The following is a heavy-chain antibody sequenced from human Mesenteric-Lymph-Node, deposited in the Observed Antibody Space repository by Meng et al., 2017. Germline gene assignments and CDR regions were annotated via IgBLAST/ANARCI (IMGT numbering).Heavy chain of an antibody. J-gene: IGHJ1*01. CDR3: ARDDYDVYHEEYFAL. Sequence: SETLSLTCTVSGGSISDYHWSWIRQTAGKGLEWIGRVSLSGIPDYNPSLASRVNMFVDPSKNQFSLKLSSVTAADTAVYFCARDDYDVYHEEYFALWGQGTLVTVSS. CDR2: VSLSGIP. D-gene: IGHD4-17*01. V-gene: IGHV4-4*07. CDR1: GGSISDYH.